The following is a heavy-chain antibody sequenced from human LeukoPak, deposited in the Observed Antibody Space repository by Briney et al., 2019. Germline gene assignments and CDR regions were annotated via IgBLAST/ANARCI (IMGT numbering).Heavy chain of an antibody. J-gene: IGHJ4*02. V-gene: IGHV4-59*01. CDR1: GGSISSYY. Sequence: PETLSLTCTVSGGSISSYYWNWIRQPPGKGLEWIGYIYYSGSTNYNPALKSRVTISVDTSKNQFSLKLSSVTAADTAVYYCARGADSSGYYSIFYFDYWGQGTLVTVSS. CDR3: ARGADSSGYYSIFYFDY. CDR2: IYYSGST. D-gene: IGHD3-22*01.